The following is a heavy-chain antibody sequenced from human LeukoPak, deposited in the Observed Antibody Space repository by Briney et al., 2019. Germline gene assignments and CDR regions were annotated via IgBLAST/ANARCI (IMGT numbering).Heavy chain of an antibody. CDR2: VSYDGSDN. CDR3: AKGLKWSVHWFDP. J-gene: IGHJ5*02. Sequence: GRSLRLSCAASGFIFSSYGMHWVRQDPGKGLEWVATVSYDGSDNYYAESVKGRFTISRDNSKNTLYLQMNSLRPEDTAVYYCAKGLKWSVHWFDPWGQGTLVTVSS. D-gene: IGHD1-26*01. V-gene: IGHV3-30*18. CDR1: GFIFSSYG.